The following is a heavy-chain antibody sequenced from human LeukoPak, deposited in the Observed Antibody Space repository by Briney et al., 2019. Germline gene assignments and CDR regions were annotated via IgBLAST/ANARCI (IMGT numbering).Heavy chain of an antibody. Sequence: SETLSLTCTVSGGSISSYYWSWIRQPPGKGLEWIGYIYYSGSTNYNPSLKSRVTISVDTSKNQFSLKLSSVTAADTAVYYCARGGRIAAAGFDYWGRGTLVTVSS. CDR3: ARGGRIAAAGFDY. J-gene: IGHJ4*02. V-gene: IGHV4-59*01. CDR1: GGSISSYY. D-gene: IGHD6-13*01. CDR2: IYYSGST.